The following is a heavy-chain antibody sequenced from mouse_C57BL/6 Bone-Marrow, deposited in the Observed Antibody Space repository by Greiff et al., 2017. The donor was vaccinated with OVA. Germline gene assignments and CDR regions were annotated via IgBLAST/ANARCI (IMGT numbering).Heavy chain of an antibody. Sequence: DVMLVESGPGLAKPSQTLSLPCSVTGYSITSDYWNWIRKFPGNKLEYMGYISYSGSTYYNPSLKSRISITRDTSKNQYYLQLNSVTTEDTATYYCARGYYGSPYWYFDVWGTGTTVTVSS. V-gene: IGHV3-8*01. D-gene: IGHD1-1*01. CDR1: GYSITSDY. J-gene: IGHJ1*03. CDR2: ISYSGST. CDR3: ARGYYGSPYWYFDV.